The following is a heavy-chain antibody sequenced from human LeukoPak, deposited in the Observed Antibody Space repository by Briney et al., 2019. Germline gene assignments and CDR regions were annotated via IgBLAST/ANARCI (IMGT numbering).Heavy chain of an antibody. V-gene: IGHV3-53*01. CDR3: AKHLGLCSSTSCFPLDAFDI. CDR1: DFSVGSNY. Sequence: PGGSLRLSCAASDFSVGSNYMTWVRQAPGKGLEWVSLIYSGGSTYYADSVKGRFTISRDNSKNTLYLQMNSLRAEDTAVYYCAKHLGLCSSTSCFPLDAFDIWGQGTMVTVSS. J-gene: IGHJ3*02. D-gene: IGHD2-2*01. CDR2: IYSGGST.